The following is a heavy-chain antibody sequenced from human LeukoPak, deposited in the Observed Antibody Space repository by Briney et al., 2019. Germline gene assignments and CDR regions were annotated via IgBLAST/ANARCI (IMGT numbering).Heavy chain of an antibody. Sequence: GGSLRLSCAVSGFTFSSCAMAWVRQAPGKGLEWVSAIGASGGSSTYYADSVMGRFTISRDNSKNTLYLQMNSLRAEDTALYYCAKVGAYGVHDVFDIWGQGTMVTVSS. CDR3: AKVGAYGVHDVFDI. CDR1: GFTFSSCA. CDR2: IGASGGSST. J-gene: IGHJ3*02. V-gene: IGHV3-23*01. D-gene: IGHD4-17*01.